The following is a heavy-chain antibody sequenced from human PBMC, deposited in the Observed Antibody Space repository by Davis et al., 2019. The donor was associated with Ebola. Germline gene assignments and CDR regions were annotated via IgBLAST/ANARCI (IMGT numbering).Heavy chain of an antibody. CDR3: ARHLGYCISTSCYPSFDP. CDR2: IYYSGRT. J-gene: IGHJ5*02. D-gene: IGHD2-2*01. V-gene: IGHV4-59*08. Sequence: SETLSPTCTVSGGSISSSYWSWIRQPPGKGLEWIGYIYYSGRTNYNPSLKSRVTISVDTSKNQFSLKLNSVTAADTAMYYCARHLGYCISTSCYPSFDPWGQGTLVTVSS. CDR1: GGSISSSY.